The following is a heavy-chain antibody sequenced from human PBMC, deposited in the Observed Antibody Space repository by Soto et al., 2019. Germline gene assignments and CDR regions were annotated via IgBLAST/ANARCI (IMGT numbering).Heavy chain of an antibody. Sequence: QLVESGGGLVLPGGSLRLSCEASGFPFRRYSMNWVRQSPGKGLEWISYIDHSSSSIHDADSVKGRFTISRDNAKNSLFLRMNSLKVEDTAVYYCAVGIVVARGYFDLWGRGTLVTVSS. J-gene: IGHJ2*01. CDR1: GFPFRRYS. CDR3: AVGIVVARGYFDL. D-gene: IGHD3-22*01. V-gene: IGHV3-48*01. CDR2: IDHSSSSI.